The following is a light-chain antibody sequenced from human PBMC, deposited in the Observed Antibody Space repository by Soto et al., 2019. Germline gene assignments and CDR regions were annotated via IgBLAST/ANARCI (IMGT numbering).Light chain of an antibody. CDR3: QQNNKWPPVT. CDR1: QTISND. J-gene: IGKJ4*01. V-gene: IGKV3-15*01. CDR2: GAS. Sequence: EVVMTQSPATVSVSPGEGVTLSCRASQTISNDVAWYQQKPGQARRLLIYGASTRATGAPARFIGGGSGTEFTLTISSLQSEDFAFYYCQQNNKWPPVTFGGGNKVEIK.